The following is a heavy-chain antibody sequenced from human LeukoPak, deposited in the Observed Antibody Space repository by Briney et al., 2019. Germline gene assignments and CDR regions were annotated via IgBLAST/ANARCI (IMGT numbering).Heavy chain of an antibody. D-gene: IGHD4-17*01. Sequence: PSETLSLTCTVSGGSISSYYWSWIRQPPGKGLEWIGYIYYSGSTNYNPSLKTRVTMSVDTSKNQFSLKLSSVTAADTAMYYCARGPLTVTRGFDPWGQGTLVTVSS. J-gene: IGHJ5*02. CDR1: GGSISSYY. V-gene: IGHV4-59*12. CDR3: ARGPLTVTRGFDP. CDR2: IYYSGST.